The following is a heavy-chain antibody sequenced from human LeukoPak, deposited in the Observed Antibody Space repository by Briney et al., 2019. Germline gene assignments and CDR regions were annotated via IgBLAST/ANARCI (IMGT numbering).Heavy chain of an antibody. CDR3: AREYYDYVWGSPDYYGMDV. CDR2: ISYDGSNK. J-gene: IGHJ6*02. D-gene: IGHD3-16*01. V-gene: IGHV3-30*04. CDR1: GFTFSSYA. Sequence: PGRSLRLSCAASGFTFSSYAMHWVRQAPGKGLEWVAVISYDGSNKYYADSVKGRFTISRDNSKNTLYLQMNSLRAEDTAVYYCAREYYDYVWGSPDYYGMDVWGQGTTVTVPS.